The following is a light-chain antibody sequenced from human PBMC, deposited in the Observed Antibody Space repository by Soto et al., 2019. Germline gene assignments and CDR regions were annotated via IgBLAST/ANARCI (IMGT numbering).Light chain of an antibody. CDR1: QSIGSW. Sequence: DVQMTQSLSTLSASVGDRVTITCRASQSIGSWLAWYQQRVGGAPHLLIYDASKLESGVPSRFSGSGSGTEFTLTISSLQPDDFATYYCQQHNTYSTFGQGTKVDIK. J-gene: IGKJ1*01. V-gene: IGKV1-5*01. CDR3: QQHNTYST. CDR2: DAS.